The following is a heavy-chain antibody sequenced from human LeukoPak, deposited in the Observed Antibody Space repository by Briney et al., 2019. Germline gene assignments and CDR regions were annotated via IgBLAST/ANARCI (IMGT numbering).Heavy chain of an antibody. D-gene: IGHD2-15*01. V-gene: IGHV3-23*01. J-gene: IGHJ4*02. CDR2: ISGRAAST. CDR3: AKALVVAVDASRAFDN. Sequence: GGTLRLSCAASGFTFGSYAMTWVRQAPGKGLEWVSGISGRAASTYYADSVKGRSTISRDNSKNMLYLHMNSLRGEDTAIYYCAKALVVAVDASRAFDNWGQGTLVTVSS. CDR1: GFTFGSYA.